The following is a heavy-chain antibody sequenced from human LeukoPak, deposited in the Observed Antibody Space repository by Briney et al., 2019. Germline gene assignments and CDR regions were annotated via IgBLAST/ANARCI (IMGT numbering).Heavy chain of an antibody. CDR2: IYYSGST. CDR1: GGSISSYY. Sequence: SETLSLTCAVSGGSISSYYWSCIRQPPGKGLEWIGYIYYSGSTNYNPSLKSRVTISLDTPRNQFSLKLSSVTAADTAVYYCARDCSGASCYDYWGQGTLVTVSS. J-gene: IGHJ4*02. CDR3: ARDCSGASCYDY. V-gene: IGHV4-59*01. D-gene: IGHD2-15*01.